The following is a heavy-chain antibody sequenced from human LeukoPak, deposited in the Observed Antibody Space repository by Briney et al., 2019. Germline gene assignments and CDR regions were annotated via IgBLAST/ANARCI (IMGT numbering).Heavy chain of an antibody. J-gene: IGHJ4*02. V-gene: IGHV6-1*01. CDR3: ARAGGDGYNWRGNYFDY. CDR2: TYYRSKWYN. D-gene: IGHD5-12*01. Sequence: SQTLSLTCDISGDSVSSNSAAWNWIRQSPSRGLEWLGRTYYRSKWYNDYAVSVKSRITINSDTSKNQFSLQLNSVTPEDTAVYYCARAGGDGYNWRGNYFDYWGQGTLVTVSS. CDR1: GDSVSSNSAA.